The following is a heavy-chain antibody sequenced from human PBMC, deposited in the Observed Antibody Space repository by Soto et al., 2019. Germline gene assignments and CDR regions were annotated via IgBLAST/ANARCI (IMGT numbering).Heavy chain of an antibody. CDR1: GFTFSSYG. D-gene: IGHD5-12*01. CDR2: IWYDGSNK. V-gene: IGHV3-33*01. J-gene: IGHJ6*02. Sequence: VQLVESGGGVVQPGRSLRLSCAASGFTFSSYGMHWVRQAPGKGLEWVAVIWYDGSNKYYADSVKGRFTISRDNSKNTLYLQMNSLRAEDTAVYYCARAGATLAYMDVWGQGTTVTVSS. CDR3: ARAGATLAYMDV.